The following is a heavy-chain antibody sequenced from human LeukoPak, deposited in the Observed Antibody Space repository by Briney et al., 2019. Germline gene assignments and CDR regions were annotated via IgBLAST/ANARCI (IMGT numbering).Heavy chain of an antibody. J-gene: IGHJ3*02. CDR2: FSAYNGNT. CDR1: GYTFTIYG. Sequence: ASVKVCCKASGYTFTIYGISWVRQAPGPGLEWMGWFSAYNGNTNYAQKLQGRVTMNTDTSTSTAYMELRSLRSDDTAVYYCARDSMRIGSFYDSRRDAFDIWGQGTMVTVSS. V-gene: IGHV1-18*01. CDR3: ARDSMRIGSFYDSRRDAFDI. D-gene: IGHD3-22*01.